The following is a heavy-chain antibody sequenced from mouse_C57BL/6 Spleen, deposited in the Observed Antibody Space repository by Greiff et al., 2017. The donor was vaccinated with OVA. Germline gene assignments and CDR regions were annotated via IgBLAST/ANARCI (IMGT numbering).Heavy chain of an antibody. D-gene: IGHD1-1*01. CDR1: GFSLTSYG. Sequence: QVQLKESGPGLVQPSQSLSITCTVSGFSLTSYGVHWVRQSPGKGLEWLGVIWSGGSTDYNAAFISRLSISKDNSKSQVFFKMNSLQADDTAIYYCAIDYGSTVFAYWGQGTLVTVSA. CDR2: IWSGGST. V-gene: IGHV2-2*01. CDR3: AIDYGSTVFAY. J-gene: IGHJ3*01.